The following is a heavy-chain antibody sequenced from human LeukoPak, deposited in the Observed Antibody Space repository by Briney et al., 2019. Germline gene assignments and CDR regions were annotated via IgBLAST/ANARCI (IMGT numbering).Heavy chain of an antibody. J-gene: IGHJ4*02. CDR1: GFTFSTYW. CDR3: ARDDDWNYEDY. Sequence: GGSLRLSCAASGFTFSTYWMSWVRQAPGKGPEWVAKIKQDGGEKYFVDSVKGRFTISRDNAKNSLNLQMNSLRAEDTAVYYCARDDDWNYEDYWGQGTLVTVSS. V-gene: IGHV3-7*01. CDR2: IKQDGGEK. D-gene: IGHD1-7*01.